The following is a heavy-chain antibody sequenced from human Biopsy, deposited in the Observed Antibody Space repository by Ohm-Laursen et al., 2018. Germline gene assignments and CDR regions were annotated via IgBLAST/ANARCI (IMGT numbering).Heavy chain of an antibody. CDR2: IYHGSGT. CDR3: ASRSLFFRYFAS. J-gene: IGHJ4*02. Sequence: SGTLYLTCTVSDSSVSHYYFWTCIRHPPGKGLERIGIIYHGSGTSYNPSVETRVAITLDKAKNEFSLRIDSVTAADTAVYYCASRSLFFRYFASWGQGTPVTVSS. CDR1: DSSVSHYYF. V-gene: IGHV4-38-2*02. D-gene: IGHD3-9*01.